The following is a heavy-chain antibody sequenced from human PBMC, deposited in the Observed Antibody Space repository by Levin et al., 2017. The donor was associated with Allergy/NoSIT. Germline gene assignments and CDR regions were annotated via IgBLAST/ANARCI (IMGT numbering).Heavy chain of an antibody. D-gene: IGHD6-13*01. CDR1: GGSISSYY. CDR3: ARYSSSWYEGEGYYYYYYMDV. CDR2: IYYSGST. J-gene: IGHJ6*03. Sequence: SETLSLTCTVSGGSISSYYWSWIRQPPGKGLEWIGYIYYSGSTNYNPSLKSRVTISVDTSKNQFSLKLSSVTAADTAVYYCARYSSSWYEGEGYYYYYYMDVWGKGTTVTVSS. V-gene: IGHV4-59*01.